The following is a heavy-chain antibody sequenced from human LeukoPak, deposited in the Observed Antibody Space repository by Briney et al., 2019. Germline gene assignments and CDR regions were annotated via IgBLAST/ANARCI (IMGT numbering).Heavy chain of an antibody. CDR3: TTGLRNAFDI. V-gene: IGHV1-24*01. D-gene: IGHD3-16*01. Sequence: ASVKVSCKVSGHTLSDLSIHWVRQSPGKGLKWMGGFDVEDGETIYAQRFQGRVTMTDDISTDIAYMDLSSLRSEDTAVYYCTTGLRNAFDIWGQGTMVTVSS. CDR2: FDVEDGET. J-gene: IGHJ3*02. CDR1: GHTLSDLS.